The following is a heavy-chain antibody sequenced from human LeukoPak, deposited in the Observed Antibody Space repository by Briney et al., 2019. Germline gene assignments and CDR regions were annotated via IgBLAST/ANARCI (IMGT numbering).Heavy chain of an antibody. J-gene: IGHJ3*02. CDR2: IYHSGST. V-gene: IGHV4-30-2*01. Sequence: SETLSLTCAVSGGSISSGGYSWSWIRQPPGKGREWIGYIYHSGSTYYNPSLKRRVTISVDRSKNQFSLKLSSVTAADTAVYYCARGWNILTGYSRGCAFDIWGQGTMVTVSS. CDR1: GGSISSGGYS. D-gene: IGHD3-9*01. CDR3: ARGWNILTGYSRGCAFDI.